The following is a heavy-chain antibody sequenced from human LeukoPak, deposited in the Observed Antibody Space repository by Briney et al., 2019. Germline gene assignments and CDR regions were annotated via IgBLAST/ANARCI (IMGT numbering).Heavy chain of an antibody. CDR3: VRLSMVSPHRYFDV. V-gene: IGHV4-59*08. J-gene: IGHJ2*01. D-gene: IGHD4-23*01. Sequence: SETLSLTCTVSGDSLTGYIWSWIRQPPGKGLEWIAYIYDNGNTNYNPSLKSRATISLDTPKKQYSLKVTSVTAADTAVYYCVRLSMVSPHRYFDVWGRGTLVTVFS. CDR2: IYDNGNT. CDR1: GDSLTGYI.